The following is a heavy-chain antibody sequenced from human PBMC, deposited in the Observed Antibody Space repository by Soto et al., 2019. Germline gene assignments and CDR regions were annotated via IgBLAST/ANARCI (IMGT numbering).Heavy chain of an antibody. D-gene: IGHD4-17*01. CDR1: GFTFSSYG. Sequence: GGFLRLSCAASGFTFSSYGMHWVRQAPGKGLEWVAVISYDGSNKYYADSVKGRFTISRDNSKNTLYLQMNSLRAEDTAVYYCARAGYGDYFNWFDPWGQGTLVTVSS. J-gene: IGHJ5*02. V-gene: IGHV3-30-3*01. CDR3: ARAGYGDYFNWFDP. CDR2: ISYDGSNK.